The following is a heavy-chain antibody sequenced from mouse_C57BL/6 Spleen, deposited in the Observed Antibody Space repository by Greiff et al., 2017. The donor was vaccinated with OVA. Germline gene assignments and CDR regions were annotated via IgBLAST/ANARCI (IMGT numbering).Heavy chain of an antibody. CDR2: IHPNSGST. J-gene: IGHJ1*03. CDR3: ARGGGTVVPYWYFDV. Sequence: QVQLKQPGAELVKPGASVKLSCKASGYTFTSYWMHWVKQRPGQGLEWIGMIHPNSGSTNYNEKFKSKATLTVDKSSSTAYMQLSSLTSEDSAVYYCARGGGTVVPYWYFDVWGTGTTVTVSS. V-gene: IGHV1-64*01. CDR1: GYTFTSYW. D-gene: IGHD1-1*01.